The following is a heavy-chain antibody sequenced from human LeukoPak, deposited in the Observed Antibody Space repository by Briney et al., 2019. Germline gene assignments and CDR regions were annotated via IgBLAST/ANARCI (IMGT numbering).Heavy chain of an antibody. CDR3: ARGQDGNNWIDP. V-gene: IGHV1-46*01. Sequence: GASVKVSCKASGYTFTSYFIHWVRQAPGQGLEWMGIINPSGGGTTYAQKFQGTITMTRDTSTNTVYMELSSLRSEDTAVYYCARGQDGNNWIDPWGQGTLVTVSS. J-gene: IGHJ5*02. CDR2: INPSGGGT. CDR1: GYTFTSYF.